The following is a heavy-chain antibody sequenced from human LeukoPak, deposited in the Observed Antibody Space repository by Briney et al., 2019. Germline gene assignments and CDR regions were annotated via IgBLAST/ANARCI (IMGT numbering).Heavy chain of an antibody. V-gene: IGHV4-59*01. CDR2: IYYSGST. D-gene: IGHD3-16*01. J-gene: IGHJ4*02. CDR3: ARASEGIGYFDT. CDR1: GGSISSYY. Sequence: SETLSLTCTVSGGSISSYYWSWIRQPPGKGLEWIGYIYYSGSTNYNPSLKSRVTISVDTSKNQFSLKLSSVTAADTAVYYYARASEGIGYFDTWGRGSLVTVSS.